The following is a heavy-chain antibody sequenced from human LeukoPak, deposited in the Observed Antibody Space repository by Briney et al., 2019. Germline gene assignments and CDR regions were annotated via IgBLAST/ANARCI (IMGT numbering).Heavy chain of an antibody. Sequence: GGSLRLSCAASGFSFSSYAMSWVRQAPGKGLEWVSSIGTDDSTFYADSVKGRFTISRDNSKNTLYLQMYSLRAEDTAMYYCASGTAYYGSGSRIDYWGQGTLVTVAS. CDR2: IGTDDST. V-gene: IGHV3-23*01. CDR1: GFSFSSYA. D-gene: IGHD3-10*01. CDR3: ASGTAYYGSGSRIDY. J-gene: IGHJ4*02.